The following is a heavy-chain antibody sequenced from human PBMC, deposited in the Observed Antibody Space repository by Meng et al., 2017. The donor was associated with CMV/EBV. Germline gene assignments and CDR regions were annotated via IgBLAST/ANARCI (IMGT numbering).Heavy chain of an antibody. V-gene: IGHV1-69*02. D-gene: IGHD1-26*01. J-gene: IGHJ5*02. Sequence: SVKVSCKASGGTFSSYTISWVRQAPGQGLEWMGRIIPILGIANYAQKFQGRVTITADKSTSTAYMELSSLRSEDTAVYYCARRPGIRSGSYYNWFDPWGQGPRSRLL. CDR3: ARRPGIRSGSYYNWFDP. CDR2: IIPILGIA. CDR1: GGTFSSYT.